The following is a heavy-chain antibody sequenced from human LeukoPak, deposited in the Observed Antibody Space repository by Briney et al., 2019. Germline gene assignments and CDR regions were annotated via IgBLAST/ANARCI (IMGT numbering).Heavy chain of an antibody. CDR1: GGSFSGYY. CDR2: INHSGST. D-gene: IGHD6-13*01. J-gene: IGHJ5*02. V-gene: IGHV4-34*01. Sequence: SETLSLTCAVYGGSFSGYYWSWIRQPPGKGLEWTGEINHSGSTNYNPSLKSRVTISVDTSKNQFSLKLSSVTAADTAVYYCARVGATRGYSSSWYGNWFDPWGQGTLVTVSS. CDR3: ARVGATRGYSSSWYGNWFDP.